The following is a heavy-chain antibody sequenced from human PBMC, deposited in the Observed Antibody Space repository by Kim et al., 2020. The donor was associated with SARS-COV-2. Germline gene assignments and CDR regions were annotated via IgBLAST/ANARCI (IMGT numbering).Heavy chain of an antibody. CDR1: GFTFSSYA. J-gene: IGHJ6*02. CDR2: ISGSGGST. D-gene: IGHD4-17*01. CDR3: AKAVRGWGDYAVDLYYYYGMDV. V-gene: IGHV3-23*01. Sequence: GGSLRLSCAASGFTFSSYAMSWVRQAPGKGLEWVSAISGSGGSTYYADSVKGRFTISRDNSKNTLYLQMNSLRAEDTAVYYCAKAVRGWGDYAVDLYYYYGMDVWGQGTTVTVSS.